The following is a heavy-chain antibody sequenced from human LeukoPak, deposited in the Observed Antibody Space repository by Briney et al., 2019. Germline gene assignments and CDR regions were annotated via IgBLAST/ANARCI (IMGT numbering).Heavy chain of an antibody. Sequence: SETLSLTCTVSGGSISSTSYYWGWIRQPPGKGLEWLASIYYSGSTYYNPSLKSRVTISVDTSKNQFSLKLSSVTAADTAVYHCARHEYYYDSGGPWGQGTLVTVSS. V-gene: IGHV4-39*01. CDR1: GGSISSTSYY. CDR3: ARHEYYYDSGGP. CDR2: IYYSGST. J-gene: IGHJ5*02. D-gene: IGHD3-22*01.